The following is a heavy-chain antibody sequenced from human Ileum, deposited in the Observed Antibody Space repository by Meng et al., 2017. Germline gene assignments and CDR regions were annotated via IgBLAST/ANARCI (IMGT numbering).Heavy chain of an antibody. CDR1: GFTFSSYE. CDR3: ARDTAVAVTFLYYGMDV. V-gene: IGHV3-48*03. Sequence: GGSLRPSCAASGFTFSSYEMNWVRQAPGKGLEWVSHISSSGSRIHYADSVRGRFTISRDNAKNSLYLQMNSLRAEDTAVYYCARDTAVAVTFLYYGMDVWGQGTTVTVSS. D-gene: IGHD6-19*01. CDR2: ISSSGSRI. J-gene: IGHJ6*02.